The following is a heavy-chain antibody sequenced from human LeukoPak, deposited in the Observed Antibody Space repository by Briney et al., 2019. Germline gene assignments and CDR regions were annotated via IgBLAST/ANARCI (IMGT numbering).Heavy chain of an antibody. D-gene: IGHD3-22*01. J-gene: IGHJ4*02. CDR1: GFTFSSYG. CDR3: AKGNYDSSGYYYFDY. V-gene: IGHV3-33*06. Sequence: PGGSLRLSCAASGFTFSSYGMHWVRQAPGKGLEGVAVIWYDGSNKYYADSVKGRFTISRDNSKNTLYLQMNSLRAEDTAVYYCAKGNYDSSGYYYFDYWGQGTLVTVSS. CDR2: IWYDGSNK.